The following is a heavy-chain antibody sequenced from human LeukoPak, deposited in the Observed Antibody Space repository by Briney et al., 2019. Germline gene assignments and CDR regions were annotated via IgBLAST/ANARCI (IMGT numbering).Heavy chain of an antibody. Sequence: GGSLRLSCAASGFTFSGSAMHWVRQASGKGLEWVGRIRSKANSYATAYAASVKGRFTISRDDSKNTAYLQMNSLKTEDTAVYYCTRYYNDSSGYYYLFDYWGQGTLVTVSS. CDR2: IRSKANSYAT. CDR1: GFTFSGSA. D-gene: IGHD3-22*01. V-gene: IGHV3-73*01. CDR3: TRYYNDSSGYYYLFDY. J-gene: IGHJ4*02.